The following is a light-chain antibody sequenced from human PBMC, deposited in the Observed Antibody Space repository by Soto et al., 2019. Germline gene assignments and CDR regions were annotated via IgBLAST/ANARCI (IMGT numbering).Light chain of an antibody. CDR3: QNFGDSPFT. CDR2: GAS. V-gene: IGKV3-20*01. CDR1: ESISSHY. J-gene: IGKJ3*01. Sequence: PGERATLSCRASESISSHYIAWYQHKPGQAPRLLIFGASTRATGIPDRFSGSWSGTDFTLTIRRLEPEDFAMYYCQNFGDSPFTFGPGTKVDIK.